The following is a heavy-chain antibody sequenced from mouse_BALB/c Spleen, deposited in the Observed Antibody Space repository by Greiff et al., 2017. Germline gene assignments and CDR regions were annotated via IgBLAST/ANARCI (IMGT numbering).Heavy chain of an antibody. D-gene: IGHD2-1*01. CDR2: IWSDGST. CDR3: ARQDGNYAFYAMDY. J-gene: IGHJ4*01. V-gene: IGHV2-6-2*01. Sequence: VQRVESGPDLVAPSQSLSITCTVSGFSLTSYGVHWVRQPPGKGLEWLVVIWSDGSTTYNSALKSRLSISKDNSKSQVFLKMNSLQTDDTAMYYCARQDGNYAFYAMDYWGQGTSVTVSS. CDR1: GFSLTSYG.